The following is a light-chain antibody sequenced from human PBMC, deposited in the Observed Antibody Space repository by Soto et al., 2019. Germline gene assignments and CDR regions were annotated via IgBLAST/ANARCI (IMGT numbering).Light chain of an antibody. CDR1: QSVSSN. Sequence: EIVMTQSPATLSVSPAERSTLSFSSIQSVSSNLAWYQQKPGQAPRLLIYGASTRATGIPARFSGSGSGTEFTLTISSLQSEDFAVYYCQQYNNWPLSITFGQGTRLEI. CDR3: QQYNNWPLSIT. J-gene: IGKJ5*01. V-gene: IGKV3-15*01. CDR2: GAS.